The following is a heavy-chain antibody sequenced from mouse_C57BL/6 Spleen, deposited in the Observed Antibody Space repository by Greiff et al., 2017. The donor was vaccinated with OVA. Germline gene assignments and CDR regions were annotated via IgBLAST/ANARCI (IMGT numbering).Heavy chain of an antibody. CDR1: GYTFTDYN. CDR2: INPNNGGT. Sequence: EVQLQQSGPELVKPGASVKMSCKASGYTFTDYNMHWVKQSHGKSLEWIGYINPNNGGTSYNQKFKGKATLTVNKSSSTAYMGLRSLTSEDSAVYYCASDYGPWFAYWGQGTLVTVSA. J-gene: IGHJ3*01. V-gene: IGHV1-22*01. D-gene: IGHD1-2*01. CDR3: ASDYGPWFAY.